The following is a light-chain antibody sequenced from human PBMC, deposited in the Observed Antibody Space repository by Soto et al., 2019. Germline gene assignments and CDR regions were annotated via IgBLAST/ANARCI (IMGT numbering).Light chain of an antibody. V-gene: IGKV3-20*01. CDR1: QSVPISY. J-gene: IGKJ4*02. CDR2: GTS. Sequence: ETVLTQYPATLSLSPGERATLSCRASQSVPISYLAWYQQKPAQAPRLLIYGTSSRATGIPGRFSGRGSASDCNGASSRLEPADSAVYVCQQYVNLVTGGGGPKVEIK. CDR3: QQYVNLVT.